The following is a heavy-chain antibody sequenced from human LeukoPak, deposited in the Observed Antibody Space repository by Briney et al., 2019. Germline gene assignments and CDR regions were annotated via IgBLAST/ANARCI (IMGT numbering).Heavy chain of an antibody. CDR1: GFTFSSYG. Sequence: GGSLRLSCAASGFTFSSYGMSWVRQAPGKGLEWVSAISGSGGSTYYADSVKGRFTISRDNSKNTLYLQMNSLRAEDTAVYYCARVPLPSTMIVVVTYFDYWGQGTLVTVSS. D-gene: IGHD3-22*01. CDR3: ARVPLPSTMIVVVTYFDY. V-gene: IGHV3-23*01. CDR2: ISGSGGST. J-gene: IGHJ4*02.